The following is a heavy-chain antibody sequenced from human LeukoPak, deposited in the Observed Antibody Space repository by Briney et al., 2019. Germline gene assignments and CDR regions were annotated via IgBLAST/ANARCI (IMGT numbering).Heavy chain of an antibody. CDR3: ARDTVVPAAMRVYYYYYYGMDV. CDR1: GYTFTSYY. V-gene: IGHV1-46*01. J-gene: IGHJ6*02. CDR2: INPSGGST. Sequence: GASVKVSCKASGYTFTSYYMHWVRQAPGQGLEWMGIINPSGGSTSYAQKFQGRVTMTRDTSTSTVYMELSSLRSEDTAVYYCARDTVVPAAMRVYYYYYYGMDVWGQGTTVTVSS. D-gene: IGHD2-2*01.